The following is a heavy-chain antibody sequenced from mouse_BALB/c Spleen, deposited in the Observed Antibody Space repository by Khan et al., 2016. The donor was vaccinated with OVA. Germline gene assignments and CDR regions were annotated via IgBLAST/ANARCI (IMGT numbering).Heavy chain of an antibody. CDR3: GRGGGGDRFSY. V-gene: IGHV1S137*01. Sequence: QVQLKQSGAELVRPGVSVKISCKGSGYKFTDFTMHWVKQSHAMSLEWIGVISTYYGDVNYNQKFKDKATMTVDKSSNTAYMDLARLTSEDSDIYFCGRGGGGDRFSYWGQGTLVTVSA. CDR1: GYKFTDFT. CDR2: ISTYYGDV. J-gene: IGHJ3*01.